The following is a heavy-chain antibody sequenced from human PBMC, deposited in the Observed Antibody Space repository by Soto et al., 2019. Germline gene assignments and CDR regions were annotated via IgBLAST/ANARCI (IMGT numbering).Heavy chain of an antibody. D-gene: IGHD3-3*01. CDR3: ASGGGVGVAGSAAFDM. J-gene: IGHJ3*02. Sequence: QLHLVQSGAVVKKPGASVTVSCSASGYPVTAYYMHWVRQAPGGGLEWMGGINPATGAAKYTQTFQGRVTMTRDTSTSPVFMELSGLASEDTAVFYCASGGGVGVAGSAAFDMWGQGTVVTVSS. CDR1: GYPVTAYY. V-gene: IGHV1-2*02. CDR2: INPATGAA.